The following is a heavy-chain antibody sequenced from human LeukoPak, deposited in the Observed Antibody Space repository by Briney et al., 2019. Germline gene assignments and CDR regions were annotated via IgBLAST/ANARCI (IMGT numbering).Heavy chain of an antibody. J-gene: IGHJ5*02. CDR1: GYSFTTYW. CDR3: ARHGGGYCRSTSCYLFDP. CDR2: IYPGDSDT. Sequence: GESLKISCKVSGYSFTTYWIGWVRQMPGKGLEWMGIIYPGDSDTRYSPSFQGQVTISADKSISTAYLQWRSLKASDTAMYYCARHGGGYCRSTSCYLFDPWGQGTLVTVSS. V-gene: IGHV5-51*01. D-gene: IGHD2-2*01.